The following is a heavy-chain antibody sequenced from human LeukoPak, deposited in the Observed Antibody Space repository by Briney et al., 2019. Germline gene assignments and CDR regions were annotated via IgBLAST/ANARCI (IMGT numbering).Heavy chain of an antibody. CDR3: ARTEGYCGGGSCYNYYYMDV. Sequence: GGSLRLSCAASGFTFSSYSMNWVRQAPGKGLEWVSSISSSSSYIYYADSVKGRFTISRDNAKNSLYLQMNSLRAEDTAVYYCARTEGYCGGGSCYNYYYMDVWGKGTTVTISS. CDR1: GFTFSSYS. J-gene: IGHJ6*03. V-gene: IGHV3-21*01. D-gene: IGHD2-15*01. CDR2: ISSSSSYI.